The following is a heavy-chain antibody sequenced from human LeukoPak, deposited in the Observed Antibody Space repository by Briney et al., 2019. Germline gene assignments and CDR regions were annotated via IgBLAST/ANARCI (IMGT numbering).Heavy chain of an antibody. CDR1: GFTVSSNY. CDR3: VRSGYSKYYFDY. Sequence: GGSLRLSCAASGFTVSSNYMSCVRQAPGKGLEWVSVIYSGGSTYYADSVKGRFTISRDNPKNTLYLQMNSLRAEDTAVYYCVRSGYSKYYFDYWGQGTLVTVSS. CDR2: IYSGGST. J-gene: IGHJ4*02. D-gene: IGHD3-3*01. V-gene: IGHV3-53*01.